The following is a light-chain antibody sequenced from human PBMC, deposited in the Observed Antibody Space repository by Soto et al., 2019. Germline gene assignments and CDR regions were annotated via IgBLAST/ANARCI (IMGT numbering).Light chain of an antibody. CDR3: CSYAGSYTFGSPNWV. V-gene: IGLV2-11*01. CDR1: SSDVGGYNY. J-gene: IGLJ3*02. CDR2: DVS. Sequence: QSALTQPRSVSGSPGQSVTISCTGTSSDVGGYNYVSWYQQHPGKAPKLMIYDVSKRPSGVPDRFSGSKSGNTASLTISGLRAEDEADYYCCSYAGSYTFGSPNWVFGGGTKLTVL.